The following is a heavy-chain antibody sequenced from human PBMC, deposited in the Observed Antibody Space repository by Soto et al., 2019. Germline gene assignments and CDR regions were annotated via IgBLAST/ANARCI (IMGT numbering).Heavy chain of an antibody. CDR2: ISGSGGST. J-gene: IGHJ6*02. CDR1: GFTFNSYA. CDR3: AKDRPGDSYKYYYYYGMDV. Sequence: EVQLLESGRGLAQPGGSLRLSCAASGFTFNSYAMSWVRQAPGKGLEWVSAISGSGGSTYYADSVKGRFTISRDNSKNTLYLQMNSLRAEDTAVYYCAKDRPGDSYKYYYYYGMDVWGQGTTVTVSS. D-gene: IGHD2-21*02. V-gene: IGHV3-23*01.